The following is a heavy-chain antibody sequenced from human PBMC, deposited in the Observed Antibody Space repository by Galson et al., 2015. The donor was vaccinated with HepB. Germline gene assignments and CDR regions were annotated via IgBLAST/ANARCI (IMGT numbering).Heavy chain of an antibody. CDR2: ISASGGKK. D-gene: IGHD3-10*01. J-gene: IGHJ4*02. V-gene: IGHV3-23*01. CDR1: GFIVDGSG. CDR3: TRDSGWESAY. Sequence: SLRLSCAASGFIVDGSGMSWVRQAPGKGLEWVSGISASGGKKYYSDSVKGRFTISRDNSQDTVYLQMKRLRDDDTALYYCTRDSGWESAYWGQGTLVTVSS.